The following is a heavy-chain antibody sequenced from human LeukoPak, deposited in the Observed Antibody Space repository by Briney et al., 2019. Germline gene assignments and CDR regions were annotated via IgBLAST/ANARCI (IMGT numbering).Heavy chain of an antibody. J-gene: IGHJ5*02. Sequence: GGSLRLSCAASGFTFSSYAMSWVRQAPGKGLEWVSAISGSGGSTYYADSVKGRFTISRDNSKNTLYLQMNSLRAEDTAVYYCAKGGSTMTTVNNWFDPWGQGTLVTVSS. CDR2: ISGSGGST. V-gene: IGHV3-23*01. D-gene: IGHD4-17*01. CDR3: AKGGSTMTTVNNWFDP. CDR1: GFTFSSYA.